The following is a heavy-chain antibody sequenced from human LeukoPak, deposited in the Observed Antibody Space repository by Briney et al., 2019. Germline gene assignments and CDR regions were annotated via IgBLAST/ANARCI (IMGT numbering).Heavy chain of an antibody. Sequence: GGSLRLSCAASGFSFSGDYIHWVRQAPGKGLEYVSAISGNGVTTHYTNSVKGRFTISRDNSKNTVYLQMGSLSTEDTAVYYCARDTNHEQDIWGQGTTVTVPS. CDR1: GFSFSGDY. V-gene: IGHV3-64*01. D-gene: IGHD3-3*01. CDR2: ISGNGVTT. J-gene: IGHJ6*02. CDR3: ARDTNHEQDI.